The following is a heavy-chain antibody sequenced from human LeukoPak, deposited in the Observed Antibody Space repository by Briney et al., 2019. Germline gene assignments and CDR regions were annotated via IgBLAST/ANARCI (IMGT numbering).Heavy chain of an antibody. D-gene: IGHD2-2*01. V-gene: IGHV3-30*18. J-gene: IGHJ4*02. Sequence: GGTLRLSCVASGFTFSSHGMNWVRQAPGKGLEWVAVISYDGSNKYYADSVKGRFTLSRDNSKNTLYLQMNSLRAEDTAVYYCAKDLGVVVPAAMPRGSSGWSSDYWGQGTLVTVSS. CDR1: GFTFSSHG. CDR3: AKDLGVVVPAAMPRGSSGWSSDY. CDR2: ISYDGSNK.